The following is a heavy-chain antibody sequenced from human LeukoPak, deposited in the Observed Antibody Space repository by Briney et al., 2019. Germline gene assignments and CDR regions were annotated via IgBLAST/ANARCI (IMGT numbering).Heavy chain of an antibody. V-gene: IGHV3-23*01. J-gene: IGHJ4*02. Sequence: GASLRLSCAASGFTFSSYAMSWVRQAPGKALEWVSAISGSGGSTYYADSVKGRFTISRDNSKNTLYLQMNSLRAEDTAVYYCAKEWKVAGVLFDYWGQGTLVTVSS. CDR2: ISGSGGST. CDR1: GFTFSSYA. D-gene: IGHD6-19*01. CDR3: AKEWKVAGVLFDY.